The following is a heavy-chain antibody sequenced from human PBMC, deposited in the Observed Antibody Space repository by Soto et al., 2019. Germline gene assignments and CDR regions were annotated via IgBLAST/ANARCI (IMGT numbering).Heavy chain of an antibody. V-gene: IGHV4-4*07. D-gene: IGHD5-12*01. CDR3: ARGHSGYDFRYYGMDV. CDR2: IYTGGST. Sequence: PAETLSLTCTVSGVSISSYYWSWIRQPAGKGLEWIGRIYTGGSTNYNPSLERRGTMSVDTSKNQFSLKLRSVTAADTAVYYCARGHSGYDFRYYGMDVWGQGNTVTVSS. J-gene: IGHJ6*02. CDR1: GVSISSYY.